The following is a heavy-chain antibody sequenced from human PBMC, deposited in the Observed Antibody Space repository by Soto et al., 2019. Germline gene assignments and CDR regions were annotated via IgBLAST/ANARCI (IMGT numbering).Heavy chain of an antibody. D-gene: IGHD3-22*01. J-gene: IGHJ3*02. CDR2: IDYSGRT. V-gene: IGHV4-59*12. Sequence: SETLSLTCIVSGGSIDNYYWSWIRQPPGKGLDWVGYIDYSGRTNYSPSLKSRATISLDTSNNEFGLKLSSVTAADTAVYYCGREIFYYEKSGYVFDIWAKGTMVTVSS. CDR1: GGSIDNYY. CDR3: GREIFYYEKSGYVFDI.